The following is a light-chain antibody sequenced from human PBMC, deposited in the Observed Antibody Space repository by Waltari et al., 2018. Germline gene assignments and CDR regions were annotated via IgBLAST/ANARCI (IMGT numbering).Light chain of an antibody. CDR3: QRYNNGGKT. Sequence: IVMTQSPATLSVSPGERATLSCRASQSVSSSLAWYQQKPGQAPRLFIYHASTRATGVPTRFSGSGSGTEFTLTISSLQSEDFAVYYCQRYNNGGKTFGPGTKLEIK. CDR1: QSVSSS. V-gene: IGKV3-15*01. CDR2: HAS. J-gene: IGKJ2*01.